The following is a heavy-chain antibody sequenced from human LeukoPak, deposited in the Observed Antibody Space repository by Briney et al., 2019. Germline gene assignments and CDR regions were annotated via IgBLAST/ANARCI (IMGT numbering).Heavy chain of an antibody. V-gene: IGHV3-30*04. CDR1: EFTFSSYA. CDR2: ISYDGTNK. Sequence: GRSLRLSCAASEFTFSSYAMHWVRQAPGKGLEWVALISYDGTNKYYADSVKGRFTISRDNSKNTLYLQMNSLRAEDTTVYYCARDVPYYYYGMDVWGLGTTVTVSS. CDR3: ARDVPYYYYGMDV. J-gene: IGHJ6*02. D-gene: IGHD3-10*02.